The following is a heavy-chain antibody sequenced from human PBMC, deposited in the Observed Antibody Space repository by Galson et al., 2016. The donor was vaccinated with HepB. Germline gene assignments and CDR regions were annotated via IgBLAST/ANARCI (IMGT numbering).Heavy chain of an antibody. CDR2: YYYSGST. J-gene: IGHJ5*01. Sequence: SETLSLTCSVSGVSITRSTYYWGWIRQSPGKGLEWIGSYYYSGSTYYNPSLKSRVTIFVDTSKNQLPLKLRSVTASDTAAYYCVSGRARYTGKDNYFDSWGQGTVVTVSS. CDR1: GVSITRSTYY. CDR3: VSGRARYTGKDNYFDS. D-gene: IGHD2-2*02. V-gene: IGHV4-39*01.